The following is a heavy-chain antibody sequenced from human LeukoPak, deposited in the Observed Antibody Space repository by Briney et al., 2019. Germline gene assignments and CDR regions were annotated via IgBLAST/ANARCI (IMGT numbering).Heavy chain of an antibody. Sequence: IPGGSLRLSCAASGFTSSDYYMSWIRQAPGKGLEWASYISSSGSTIYYADSVKGRFTISRDNAKNSLYLQMNSLRAEDTAVYYCARSIAAVGYLHYYYYYMDVWGKGTTVTVSS. V-gene: IGHV3-11*01. D-gene: IGHD6-13*01. CDR3: ARSIAAVGYLHYYYYYMDV. CDR1: GFTSSDYY. J-gene: IGHJ6*03. CDR2: ISSSGSTI.